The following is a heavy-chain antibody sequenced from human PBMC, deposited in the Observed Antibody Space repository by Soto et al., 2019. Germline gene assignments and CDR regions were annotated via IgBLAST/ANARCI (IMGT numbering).Heavy chain of an antibody. CDR1: GGSFSSGSYY. V-gene: IGHV4-61*01. CDR2: LYYSGST. J-gene: IGHJ5*02. Sequence: QVQLQESGPGLVKPAETLSLTCTVSGGSFSSGSYYWSWIRQPPGKGLEWIGYLYYSGSTNYNPSLKRRVTISGDTSKNLFSLKLSSVTAADTAVYYCASDRKGGNLRGFDPLGQGTLVTGSS. CDR3: ASDRKGGNLRGFDP. D-gene: IGHD1-1*01.